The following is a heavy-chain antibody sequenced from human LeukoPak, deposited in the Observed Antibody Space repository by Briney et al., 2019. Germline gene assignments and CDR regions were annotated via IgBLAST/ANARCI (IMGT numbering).Heavy chain of an antibody. D-gene: IGHD4-23*01. Sequence: SVKLCCKASGYTFTSYYMHWVRQAPGQGLEWMGIINPSGGSTSYAQKFQGRVNITRDMYKSTVYMELSSLRSECTAVYYCARGSRVYGGNLVIDYWGQGTLVTASS. CDR3: ARGSRVYGGNLVIDY. V-gene: IGHV1-46*01. CDR1: GYTFTSYY. CDR2: INPSGGST. J-gene: IGHJ4*02.